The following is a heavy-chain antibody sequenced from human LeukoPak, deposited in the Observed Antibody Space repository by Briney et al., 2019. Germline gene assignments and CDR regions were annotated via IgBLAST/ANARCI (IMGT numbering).Heavy chain of an antibody. CDR3: AKGKDTLNPYWYFDV. CDR1: GFSFDDYA. CDR2: INWSGVST. V-gene: IGHV3-20*04. J-gene: IGHJ2*01. D-gene: IGHD5-18*01. Sequence: PGGSLRLSCAASGFSFDDYAMSWVRQAPGKGLEWVSGINWSGVSTGYADSVKGRFTISRDNTKNSLFLQLNSLRAEDTAFYYCAKGKDTLNPYWYFDVWGRGTLASVFS.